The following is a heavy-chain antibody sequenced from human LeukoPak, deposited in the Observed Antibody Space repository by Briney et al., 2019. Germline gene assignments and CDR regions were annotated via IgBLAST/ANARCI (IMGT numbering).Heavy chain of an antibody. Sequence: PGGSLRLSCAASGFTFSNYAMRWVRQAPGKGLEWVSSITGSGDTTDHAGSVKGRFTISRDNSKSTLFLQMNSLRVDDTALYYCARAKGNSGYYQLPIDYWGPGTLVTVSS. CDR3: ARAKGNSGYYQLPIDY. V-gene: IGHV3-23*01. D-gene: IGHD3-22*01. CDR1: GFTFSNYA. J-gene: IGHJ4*02. CDR2: ITGSGDTT.